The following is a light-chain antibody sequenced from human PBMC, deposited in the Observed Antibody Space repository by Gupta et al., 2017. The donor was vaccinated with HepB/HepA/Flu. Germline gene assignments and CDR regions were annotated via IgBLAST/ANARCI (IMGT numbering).Light chain of an antibody. CDR2: KAS. V-gene: IGKV1-5*03. CDR1: QSISSW. Sequence: DIQMTQSPSTLSASVGDRVTITCRASQSISSWLAWYQQKPGKAPKLLIYKASSLESGVPSRFSGSGSGTEFTLTISSLRPDDFATYYCQQYNSYSSSFGQGTKLEIK. J-gene: IGKJ2*04. CDR3: QQYNSYSSS.